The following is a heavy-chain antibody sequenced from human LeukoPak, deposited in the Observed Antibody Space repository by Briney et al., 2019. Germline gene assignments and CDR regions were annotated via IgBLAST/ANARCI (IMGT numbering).Heavy chain of an antibody. CDR3: AKDDYYDSSGYGHGAFDI. D-gene: IGHD3-22*01. J-gene: IGHJ3*02. CDR2: ISYDGSNK. V-gene: IGHV3-30*04. Sequence: GGSLRLSCAASGFTFSSYAMHWVRQAPGKGLEWVAVISYDGSNKYYADSVKGRFTISRDNSKNTLYLQMNSLRAEDTAVYYCAKDDYYDSSGYGHGAFDIWGQGTMVTVSS. CDR1: GFTFSSYA.